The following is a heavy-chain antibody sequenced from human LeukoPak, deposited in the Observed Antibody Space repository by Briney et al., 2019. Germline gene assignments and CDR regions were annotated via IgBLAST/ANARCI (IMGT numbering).Heavy chain of an antibody. CDR2: IYTSGST. CDR1: GGSISSYY. CDR3: ARDFYYDYVWGSYRYFDY. Sequence: SETLSLTCTVSGGSISSYYWSWIRQPAGKGLEWIGRIYTSGSTNYNPSLKSRVTMSVDTSKNQFSLKLSSVTAADRAVYYCARDFYYDYVWGSYRYFDYWGQGTLVTVSS. V-gene: IGHV4-4*07. D-gene: IGHD3-16*02. J-gene: IGHJ4*02.